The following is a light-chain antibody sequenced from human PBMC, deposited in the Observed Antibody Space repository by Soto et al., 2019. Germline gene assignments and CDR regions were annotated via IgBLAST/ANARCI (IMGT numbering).Light chain of an antibody. V-gene: IGKV3-15*01. CDR1: QSVSSN. Sequence: EIVMTQSPATLSVSPGERATLSCRASQSVSSNLAWYQQKPGQAPRLLIYNASTRATGIPARFSGSGSGTEFTLTISSPQSEDFAIYYCQQYNNWPYTFGQGTTLEIK. J-gene: IGKJ2*01. CDR2: NAS. CDR3: QQYNNWPYT.